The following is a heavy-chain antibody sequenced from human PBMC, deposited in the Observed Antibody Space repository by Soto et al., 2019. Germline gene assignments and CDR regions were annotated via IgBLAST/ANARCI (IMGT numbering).Heavy chain of an antibody. CDR3: ASNMVRGVISDFGY. CDR2: ISAYNGNT. D-gene: IGHD3-10*01. J-gene: IGHJ4*02. V-gene: IGHV1-18*01. CDR1: GYTFTSYG. Sequence: ASVKVSCKTSGYTFTSYGISWLRQSAGQGLEWMGWISAYNGNTNYAQKLQGRVTMTTDTSTSTAYMELRSLRSDDTAVYYCASNMVRGVISDFGYWGQGTLVTVSS.